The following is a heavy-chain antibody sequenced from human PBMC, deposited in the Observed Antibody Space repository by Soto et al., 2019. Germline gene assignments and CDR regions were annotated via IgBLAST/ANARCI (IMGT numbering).Heavy chain of an antibody. D-gene: IGHD3-22*01. J-gene: IGHJ6*02. CDR1: GFTSSSYA. CDR2: ISYDGSNK. CDR3: ARDSNMIVVVSCMDV. Sequence: PGGSLRLSCAASGFTSSSYAMHWVRQAPGKGLEWVAVISYDGSNKYYADSVKGRFTISRDNSKNTLYLQMKSLRAEDTAVYYCARDSNMIVVVSCMDVWGQGTTVTVYS. V-gene: IGHV3-30-3*01.